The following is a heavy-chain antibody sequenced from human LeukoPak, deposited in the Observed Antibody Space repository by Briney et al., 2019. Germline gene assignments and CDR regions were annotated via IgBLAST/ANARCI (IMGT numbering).Heavy chain of an antibody. V-gene: IGHV3-53*01. CDR2: IYSGGST. Sequence: PGGSLRLSCAVSGFSVSSNYMSWVRQAPGKGLEWVSVIYSGGSTYYAGSVKGRFTISRDNSKNTLYLQMNSLRAEDTAVYYCVREIIKGIGWYYFEYWGQRTLVTVSS. CDR3: VREIIKGIGWYYFEY. J-gene: IGHJ4*02. CDR1: GFSVSSNY. D-gene: IGHD6-19*01.